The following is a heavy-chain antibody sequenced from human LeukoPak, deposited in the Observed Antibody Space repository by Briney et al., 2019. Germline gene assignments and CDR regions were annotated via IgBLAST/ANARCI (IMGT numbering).Heavy chain of an antibody. J-gene: IGHJ3*02. D-gene: IGHD3-3*01. Sequence: PGESLKISCKASGYSFVSHWIVWVRQTPGKGLEWLGIIYPGDSDTRYSPSFQGQVTISADKSISTAYLQWNSLRASDTAMYYCARRPSYDFWSGYYGVDGLDIWGQGTMVTVSS. CDR1: GYSFVSHW. CDR3: ARRPSYDFWSGYYGVDGLDI. V-gene: IGHV5-51*01. CDR2: IYPGDSDT.